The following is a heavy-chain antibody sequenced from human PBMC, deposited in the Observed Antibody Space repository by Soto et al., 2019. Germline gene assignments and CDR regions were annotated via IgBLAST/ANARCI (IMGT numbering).Heavy chain of an antibody. J-gene: IGHJ4*02. CDR3: ARLLGGYCSSTSSPKDY. Sequence: GESLKISCAASGFTFSSYWMHWVRQAPGKGLVWVSRINSDGSSTSYADSVKGRFTISRDNAKNTLYLQMNSLRAEDTAVYYCARLLGGYCSSTSSPKDYWGQGTLVTVSS. CDR1: GFTFSSYW. CDR2: INSDGSST. D-gene: IGHD2-2*01. V-gene: IGHV3-74*01.